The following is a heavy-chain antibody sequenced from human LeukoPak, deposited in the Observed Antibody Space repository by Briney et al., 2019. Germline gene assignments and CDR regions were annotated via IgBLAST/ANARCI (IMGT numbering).Heavy chain of an antibody. CDR2: ISSSSSYI. Sequence: GGSLRLSCAASGFTFSSYSMNWVRQAPGKGLEWVSSISSSSSYIYYADSVKGRFTISRDNAKNSLYLQMNSLRAEDTAVYYCARGPYGDYSSAYYYYYMDVWGKGTTVTVSS. J-gene: IGHJ6*03. V-gene: IGHV3-21*01. CDR1: GFTFSSYS. CDR3: ARGPYGDYSSAYYYYYMDV. D-gene: IGHD4-17*01.